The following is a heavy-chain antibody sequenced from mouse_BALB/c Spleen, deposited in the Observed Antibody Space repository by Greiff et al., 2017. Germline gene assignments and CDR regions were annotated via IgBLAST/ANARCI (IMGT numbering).Heavy chain of an antibody. Sequence: VQLQQSGPELVKPGASVKMSCKASGYTFTSYVMHWVKQKPGQGLEWIGYINPYNDGTKYNEKFKGKATLTSDKSSSTAYMELSSLTSEDSAVYYCARVYEGYSAWFAYWGQGTLVTVSA. CDR1: GYTFTSYV. CDR2: INPYNDGT. J-gene: IGHJ3*01. CDR3: ARVYEGYSAWFAY. V-gene: IGHV1-14*01. D-gene: IGHD2-3*01.